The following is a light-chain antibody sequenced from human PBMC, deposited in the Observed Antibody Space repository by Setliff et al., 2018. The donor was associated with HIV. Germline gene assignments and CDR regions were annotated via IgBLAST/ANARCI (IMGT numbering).Light chain of an antibody. V-gene: IGLV2-14*01. CDR3: SSYTTSNTVV. CDR2: EVT. CDR1: SSDVGGYKY. J-gene: IGLJ2*01. Sequence: QSALTQPASVSGSPGQSITISCTGTSSDVGGYKYVYWYQQHPGKAPKLMIYEVTDRPAGVSNRFSGSKSGRTASLTISGLQADDEAYYYCSSYTTSNTVVFGGGTKVTVL.